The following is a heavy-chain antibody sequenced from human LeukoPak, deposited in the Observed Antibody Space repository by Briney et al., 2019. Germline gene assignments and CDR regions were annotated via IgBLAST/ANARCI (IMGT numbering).Heavy chain of an antibody. J-gene: IGHJ4*02. Sequence: SVKVSCKASGGTFSSYAISWVRQAPGQGLEWMGRIIPIFGTANYAQKFQGRVTITTDESTSTAYMELSSLRSEDTAVYYCARESYGDVGYFDYWGQGTLVTVSS. CDR3: ARESYGDVGYFDY. CDR1: GGTFSSYA. D-gene: IGHD4-17*01. CDR2: IIPIFGTA. V-gene: IGHV1-69*05.